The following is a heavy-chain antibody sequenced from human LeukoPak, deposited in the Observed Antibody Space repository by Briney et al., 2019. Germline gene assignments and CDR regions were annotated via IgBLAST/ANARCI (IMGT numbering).Heavy chain of an antibody. J-gene: IGHJ4*02. CDR2: ISSSGSTI. CDR3: ARTEQSWIQLWLPTPYFDY. V-gene: IGHV3-48*03. Sequence: PGGSLRLSCAASGFTFSSYEMNWVRQAPGKGLEWVSYISSSGSTIYYADSVKGRFTISRDNAKNSLYPQMNSLRAEDTAVYYCARTEQSWIQLWLPTPYFDYWGQGTLVTVSS. CDR1: GFTFSSYE. D-gene: IGHD5-18*01.